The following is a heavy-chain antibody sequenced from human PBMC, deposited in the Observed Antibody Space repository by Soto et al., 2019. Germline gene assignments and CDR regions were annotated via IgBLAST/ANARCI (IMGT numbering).Heavy chain of an antibody. V-gene: IGHV3-48*01. J-gene: IGHJ4*02. CDR1: GFTFSSYS. CDR2: ISSSSSTI. Sequence: PGGSLRLSCAASGFTFSSYSMNWVRQAPGKGLEWVSYISSSSSTIYYADSVKGRFTISRDNAKNSLYLQMNSLRAEDTAVYYCASLDVLLWFGESIRGYWGQGTLVTVSS. D-gene: IGHD3-10*01. CDR3: ASLDVLLWFGESIRGY.